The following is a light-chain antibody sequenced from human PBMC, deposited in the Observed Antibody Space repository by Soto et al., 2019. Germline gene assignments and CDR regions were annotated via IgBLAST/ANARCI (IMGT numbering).Light chain of an antibody. V-gene: IGKV3-11*01. CDR2: DAY. CDR1: QSFRGL. CDR3: QKRHMWPIK. J-gene: IGKJ5*01. Sequence: EAVLTQSPVTLSLSPVERATLSCRASQSFRGLLAWYQQKPGQAPRLLIYDAYNRATGIPPRFSGSGSGTDFTLTISSLEPEDSAVYYCQKRHMWPIKFGQGTRREIK.